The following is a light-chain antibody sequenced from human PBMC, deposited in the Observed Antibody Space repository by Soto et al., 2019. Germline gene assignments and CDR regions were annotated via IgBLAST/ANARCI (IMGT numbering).Light chain of an antibody. CDR1: QSLNSNS. CDR3: QQYNNYST. V-gene: IGKV3-20*01. J-gene: IGKJ1*01. Sequence: EIVLTQSPGTLSVSPGERATLSCRASQSLNSNSLAWYQQKPGQAPRLLIYNAYNRASGIPDRFSGSGSGTDFTLTISRLEPEDFATYYCQQYNNYSTFGQGTKVEIK. CDR2: NAY.